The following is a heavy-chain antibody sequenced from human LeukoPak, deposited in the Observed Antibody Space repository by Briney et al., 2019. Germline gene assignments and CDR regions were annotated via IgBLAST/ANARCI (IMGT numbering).Heavy chain of an antibody. D-gene: IGHD3-10*01. Sequence: SETLSLTCTVSGGSVSSGSYYWSWIRQPPGKGLEWIGHIYYSGSTNYNPSLKSRVTISVDTSKNQFSLKLSSVTAADTAVYYCACNRAVYGSGSYYPIKYGMDVWGKGTTVTVSS. V-gene: IGHV4-61*01. J-gene: IGHJ6*04. CDR1: GGSVSSGSYY. CDR2: IYYSGST. CDR3: ACNRAVYGSGSYYPIKYGMDV.